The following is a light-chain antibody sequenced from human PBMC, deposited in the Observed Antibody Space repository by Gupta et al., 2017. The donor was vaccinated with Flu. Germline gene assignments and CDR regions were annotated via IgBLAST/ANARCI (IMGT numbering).Light chain of an antibody. V-gene: IGLV1-40*01. J-gene: IGLJ3*02. CDR2: GNS. CDR3: QSYDNSLSYWV. Sequence: QSMLTQPPSVSGAPGQRVTISCAGRSSNIGADYDVHWYQQLPGTAPKLLIFGNSNRPSGVPDRFSGSKSGTSASLAITGLQAEDEADYYCQSYDNSLSYWVFGGGTKLTVL. CDR1: SSNIGADYD.